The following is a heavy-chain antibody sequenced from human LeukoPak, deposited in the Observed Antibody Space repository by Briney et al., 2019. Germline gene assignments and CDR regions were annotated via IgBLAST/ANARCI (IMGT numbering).Heavy chain of an antibody. CDR3: VRDPPGGSGSPFDY. CDR1: GFTFSSYS. D-gene: IGHD1-1*01. V-gene: IGHV3-21*01. J-gene: IGHJ4*02. CDR2: ISSSSSYK. Sequence: GGSLRLSCAASGFTFSSYSINWVRQAPGQGLEWVSSISSSSSYKYYADSVKGRFAISRDNAKNSLYLQMNSLRAEDTAVYYCVRDPPGGSGSPFDYWGQGTLVAVSS.